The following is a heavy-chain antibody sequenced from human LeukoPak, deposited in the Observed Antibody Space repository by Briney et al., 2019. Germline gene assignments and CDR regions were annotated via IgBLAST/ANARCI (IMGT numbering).Heavy chain of an antibody. CDR1: GFTFSSYA. CDR2: ISGSGGST. V-gene: IGHV3-23*01. D-gene: IGHD3-10*01. Sequence: GGSLRLSCAASGFTFSSYAMSWVRQAPGKGLEWVSAISGSGGSTCYADSVKGRFTISRDNSKNTLYLQMNSLRAEDTAVYYCAKGSDYYGSGSYFLDYWGQGTLVTVSS. J-gene: IGHJ4*02. CDR3: AKGSDYYGSGSYFLDY.